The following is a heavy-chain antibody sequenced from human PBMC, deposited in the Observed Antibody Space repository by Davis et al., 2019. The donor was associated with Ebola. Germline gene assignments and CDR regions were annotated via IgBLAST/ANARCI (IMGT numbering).Heavy chain of an antibody. CDR1: GGSISSSSYY. V-gene: IGHV4-39*01. Sequence: MPSETLSLTCTVSGGSISSSSYYWGWIRQPPGKGLEWIGSIYYSGSTYYNPSLKSRVTISVDTSKNQFSLKLSSVTAADTAVYYCAHGGYCGGDCYSDYWGQGTLVTVSS. CDR3: AHGGYCGGDCYSDY. J-gene: IGHJ4*02. D-gene: IGHD2-21*02. CDR2: IYYSGST.